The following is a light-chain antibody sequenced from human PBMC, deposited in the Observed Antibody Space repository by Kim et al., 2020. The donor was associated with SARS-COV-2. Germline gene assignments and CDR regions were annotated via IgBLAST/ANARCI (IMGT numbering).Light chain of an antibody. CDR2: WAS. V-gene: IGKV4-1*01. J-gene: IGKJ4*01. CDR3: QQYYTTPPT. Sequence: ATINCKSSQSVLYSSNNKNYLTWYQQKPGQPPKLLIYWASTRESGVPDRFRGSGSGTDFTLTISSLQAEDVAVYYCQQYYTTPPTFGGGTKVDIK. CDR1: QSVLYSSNNKNY.